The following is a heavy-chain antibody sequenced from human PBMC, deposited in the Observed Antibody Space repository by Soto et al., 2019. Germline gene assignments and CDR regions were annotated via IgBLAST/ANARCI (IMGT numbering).Heavy chain of an antibody. J-gene: IGHJ6*02. D-gene: IGHD4-4*01. Sequence: QLHLQESGSGLVKPSQTLSLTCAVSGGSISSGGYSWSWIRPPPVKDLERIGYISHSGSTYFNPSRRGRGTISVYRSKIQFSLRLSCMTAAYTAVYYCARGFRGHDPHYTYYYCMDVWGQGTTVTVSS. CDR2: ISHSGST. CDR1: GGSISSGGYS. V-gene: IGHV4-30-2*01. CDR3: ARGFRGHDPHYTYYYCMDV.